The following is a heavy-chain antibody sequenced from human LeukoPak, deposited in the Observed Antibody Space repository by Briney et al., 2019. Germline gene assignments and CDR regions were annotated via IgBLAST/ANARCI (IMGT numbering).Heavy chain of an antibody. Sequence: SETLSLTCTVSGGSISSYYWSWIRQPPGKGLEWIGYIYYSGSTNYNPSLKSRVTISVDTSKNQFSLKLSSVTAADTAVYYCASHVVVVAAPRAALNWFDPWGQGTLVTVSS. D-gene: IGHD2-15*01. CDR1: GGSISSYY. CDR3: ASHVVVVAAPRAALNWFDP. CDR2: IYYSGST. J-gene: IGHJ5*02. V-gene: IGHV4-59*12.